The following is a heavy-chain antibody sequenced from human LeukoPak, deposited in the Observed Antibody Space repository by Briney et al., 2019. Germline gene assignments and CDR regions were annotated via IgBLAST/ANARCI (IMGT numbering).Heavy chain of an antibody. J-gene: IGHJ4*02. CDR1: GGSISSYY. Sequence: SETLSLTCTVSGGSISSYYWSWIRQPPGKGLEWIGYIYYSGSTNYNPSLKSRVTISVDTSKNQFSLKLSSVTAADTAVYYCAGWYSGSYGLFDYWGQGTLVTVSS. D-gene: IGHD1-26*01. CDR3: AGWYSGSYGLFDY. V-gene: IGHV4-59*08. CDR2: IYYSGST.